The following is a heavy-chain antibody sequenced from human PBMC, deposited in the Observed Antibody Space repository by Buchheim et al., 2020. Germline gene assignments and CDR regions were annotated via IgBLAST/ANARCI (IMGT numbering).Heavy chain of an antibody. CDR1: GFTFATSW. CDR3: AREVRGRAYFYN. J-gene: IGHJ4*02. Sequence: EVQLVESGGGLVQPGGSLTLSCAASGFTFATSWMHWVRQVPGKGLVWVSRITTDGSDQNYAASVKGRFTISRDNSKNTLYLQMNSLRAVDTAVYYCAREVRGRAYFYNWGQGTL. CDR2: ITTDGSDQ. V-gene: IGHV3-74*01.